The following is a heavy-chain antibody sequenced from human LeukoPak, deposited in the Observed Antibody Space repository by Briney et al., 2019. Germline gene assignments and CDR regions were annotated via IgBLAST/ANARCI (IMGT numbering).Heavy chain of an antibody. CDR3: ERQWRRWELSV. V-gene: IGHV4-39*01. CDR2: IYYSGST. CDR1: GGSISSSGYY. Sequence: SPSLSLTCTVSGGSISSSGYYSGCLRRPPGGGLGWFGSIYYSGSTYYHPSLKSRVTKSVDPPKNQFSLNLSSVTAADTAVYYCERQWRRWELSVWGQGTLVTVSS. D-gene: IGHD1-7*01. J-gene: IGHJ4*02.